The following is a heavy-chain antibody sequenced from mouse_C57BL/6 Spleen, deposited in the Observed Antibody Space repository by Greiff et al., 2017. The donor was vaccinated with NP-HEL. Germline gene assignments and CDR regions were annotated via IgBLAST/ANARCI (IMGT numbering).Heavy chain of an antibody. Sequence: QVQLQQPGAELVRPGSSVKLSCKASGYTFTSYWIHWVKQRPIQGLEWIGNIDPSDSETHYNQKFKDKATLTVDKSSSTAYMQLSSLTSEDSAVYYCAREGYGSSYWYFDVWGTGTTVTVSS. CDR3: AREGYGSSYWYFDV. CDR2: IDPSDSET. J-gene: IGHJ1*03. CDR1: GYTFTSYW. V-gene: IGHV1-52*01. D-gene: IGHD1-1*01.